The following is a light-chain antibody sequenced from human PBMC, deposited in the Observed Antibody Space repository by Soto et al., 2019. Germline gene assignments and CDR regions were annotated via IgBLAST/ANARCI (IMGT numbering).Light chain of an antibody. Sequence: DIVLTQSPESLAVSLGERATINCKSSQNILYTSNNKNYLAWYQQKVGQPPRLLISWTSTRESGVPDRFSGSGSGTDFTLTISSLQAEDVAVYFCQQYFNTPRTFGQGTRVE. CDR1: QNILYTSNNKNY. V-gene: IGKV4-1*01. J-gene: IGKJ1*01. CDR3: QQYFNTPRT. CDR2: WTS.